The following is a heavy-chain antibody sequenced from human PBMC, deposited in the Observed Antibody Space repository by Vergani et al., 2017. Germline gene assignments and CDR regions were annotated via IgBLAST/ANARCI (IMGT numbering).Heavy chain of an antibody. Sequence: EVQLVESGGGVVRPGGSLRLSCAASGFTFGDYDMNWVRQAPGKGLEWVSRVKWNGDSSDYADSVKGRFTISRDNAKNSLYLQMDSLRAEDTAVYYCARDHRDYNNYPGTFDIWGQGSMVTVSS. V-gene: IGHV3-20*04. CDR1: GFTFGDYD. J-gene: IGHJ3*02. D-gene: IGHD5-24*01. CDR3: ARDHRDYNNYPGTFDI. CDR2: VKWNGDSS.